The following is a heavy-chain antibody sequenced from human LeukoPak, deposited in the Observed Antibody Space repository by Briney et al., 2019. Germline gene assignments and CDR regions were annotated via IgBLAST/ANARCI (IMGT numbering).Heavy chain of an antibody. CDR1: GYTFTGYY. Sequence: GASVKVSCKASGYTFTGYYMHWVRQAPGQGLEWMGWINRNSGGTNYAQKFQGRVTMTRDTSISTAYMELSRLRSDDTAVYYCARAAVTMVRGPMGAFDIWGQGTMVTVSS. CDR3: ARAAVTMVRGPMGAFDI. J-gene: IGHJ3*02. CDR2: INRNSGGT. D-gene: IGHD3-10*01. V-gene: IGHV1-2*02.